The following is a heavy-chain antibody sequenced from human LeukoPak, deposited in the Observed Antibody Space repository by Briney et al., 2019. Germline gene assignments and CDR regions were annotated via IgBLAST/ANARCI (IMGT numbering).Heavy chain of an antibody. CDR3: ARIRGGYYSDF. V-gene: IGHV3-74*01. Sequence: GSLRLSCAASGFIFSNYWMYWVRQAPGKGLVWVSRINSDGTTTTYADSVKGRFTISRDNAENTLYLQMSSLTAEDTAVYYCARIRGGYYSDFWGQGTLVTVSS. J-gene: IGHJ4*02. CDR2: INSDGTTT. CDR1: GFIFSNYW. D-gene: IGHD3-22*01.